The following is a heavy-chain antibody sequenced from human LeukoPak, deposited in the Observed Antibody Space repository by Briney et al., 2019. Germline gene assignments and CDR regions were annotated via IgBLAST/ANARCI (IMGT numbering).Heavy chain of an antibody. Sequence: ASVKVSCKAFGYTFTSNYMHWVRQAPGQGPEWMGVISPSGGSTTYAQKFQGRLTLTRDMSASTDYLELSSLRSDDTAVYYCARGLRRWFDPWGQGTLVTVSS. CDR2: ISPSGGST. V-gene: IGHV1-46*01. CDR3: ARGLRRWFDP. D-gene: IGHD6-19*01. J-gene: IGHJ5*02. CDR1: GYTFTSNY.